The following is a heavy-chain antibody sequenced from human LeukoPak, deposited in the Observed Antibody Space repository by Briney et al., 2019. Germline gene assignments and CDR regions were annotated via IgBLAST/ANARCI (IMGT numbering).Heavy chain of an antibody. D-gene: IGHD6-19*01. CDR3: ARAGGSGWSRVWFDP. CDR2: INPNSEGT. Sequence: GASVKVSCKASGYTFTDNYIHWVRQAPGHGPESMGWINPNSEGTKYAQKFQGRVTMTRDTSISTAYMEVSSLRYEDTAVYYCARAGGSGWSRVWFDPWGQGALVTVSS. V-gene: IGHV1-2*02. CDR1: GYTFTDNY. J-gene: IGHJ5*02.